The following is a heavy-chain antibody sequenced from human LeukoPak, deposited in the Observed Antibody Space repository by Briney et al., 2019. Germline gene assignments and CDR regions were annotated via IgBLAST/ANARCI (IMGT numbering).Heavy chain of an antibody. D-gene: IGHD4-23*01. CDR3: ARDPPTVVTPTLTP. V-gene: IGHV1-69*04. Sequence: ASVKVSCKASGGTFSSYAISWVRQAPGQGLEWMGRIIPILGIANYAQKFQGRVTITADKSTSTAYMEVSSLRSEDTAVYYCARDPPTVVTPTLTPWGQGTLVTVSS. J-gene: IGHJ5*02. CDR1: GGTFSSYA. CDR2: IIPILGIA.